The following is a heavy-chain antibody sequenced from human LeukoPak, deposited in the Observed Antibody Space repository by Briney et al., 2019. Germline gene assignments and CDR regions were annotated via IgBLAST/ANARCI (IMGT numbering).Heavy chain of an antibody. D-gene: IGHD3-10*01. CDR3: AREYYGSGTGYYMDV. CDR2: ISPNNGGT. J-gene: IGHJ6*03. Sequence: ASVKVSCKASGYTFTGNYIHWVRQAPGQGLEWMGWISPNNGGTDYAQKFQGRVIMTRDTSISTAYMELSNLRSDDTAVYYCAREYYGSGTGYYMDVWGKGTTVTVSS. V-gene: IGHV1-2*02. CDR1: GYTFTGNY.